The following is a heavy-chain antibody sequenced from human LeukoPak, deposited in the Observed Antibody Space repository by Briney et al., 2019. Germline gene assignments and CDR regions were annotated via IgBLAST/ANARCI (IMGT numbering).Heavy chain of an antibody. CDR1: GGSFSSYY. J-gene: IGHJ4*02. D-gene: IGHD1-26*01. Sequence: PSETLSLTCAASGGSFSSYYRSWIRQPPGKGLEWIGYIYYSGSTNYNPSLKSRVTISVDTSKNQFSLKLSSVTAADTAVYYCARGGSYVGNDYWGQGTLVTVSS. CDR2: IYYSGST. V-gene: IGHV4-59*01. CDR3: ARGGSYVGNDY.